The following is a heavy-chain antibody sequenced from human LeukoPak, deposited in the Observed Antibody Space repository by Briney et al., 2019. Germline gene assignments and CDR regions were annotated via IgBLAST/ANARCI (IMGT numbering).Heavy chain of an antibody. CDR1: GGSISSYY. CDR2: IYYSGST. CDR3: AREGGYASPFDY. V-gene: IGHV4-59*08. Sequence: SETLSLTCTVSGGSISSYYWSWIRQPPGKGLEWIGYIYYSGSTNYNPSLGSRVTISVDTSKNQFSLKLTSVTAADTAVYYCAREGGYASPFDYWGQGTLVTVSS. J-gene: IGHJ4*02. D-gene: IGHD5-12*01.